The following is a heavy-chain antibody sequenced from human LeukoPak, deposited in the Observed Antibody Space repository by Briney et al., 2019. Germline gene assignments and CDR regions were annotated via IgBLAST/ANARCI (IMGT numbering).Heavy chain of an antibody. J-gene: IGHJ6*03. CDR1: GGSFSGYY. D-gene: IGHD6-19*01. V-gene: IGHV4-34*01. Sequence: SETLSLTCAVYGGSFSGYYWSWIRQPPGKGLEWIGEISHSGSTNYNPSLKSRVTISVDTSKNQFSLKLSSVTAADTAVYYCARIRLRNNPVPSSGWRYYYYYYMDVWGKGTTVTVSS. CDR3: ARIRLRNNPVPSSGWRYYYYYYMDV. CDR2: ISHSGST.